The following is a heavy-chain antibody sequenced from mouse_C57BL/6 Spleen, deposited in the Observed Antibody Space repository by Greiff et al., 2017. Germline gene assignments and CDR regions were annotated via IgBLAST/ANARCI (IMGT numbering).Heavy chain of an antibody. V-gene: IGHV3-3*01. CDR1: GFSINSDCY. Sequence: EVHLVESGPSLVRPSQTLSLTCTVTGFSINSDCYWIWIRQFPGNKLEYIGYTFYSGITYYNPSLDSRTYITRDTSKNQFSLKLSSVTTEDTATYYCARADSSGYDAMDYWGQGTSVTVSS. CDR2: TFYSGIT. CDR3: ARADSSGYDAMDY. D-gene: IGHD3-2*02. J-gene: IGHJ4*01.